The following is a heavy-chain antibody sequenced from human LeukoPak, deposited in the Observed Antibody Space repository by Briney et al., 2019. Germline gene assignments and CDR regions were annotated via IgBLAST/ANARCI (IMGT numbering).Heavy chain of an antibody. J-gene: IGHJ5*02. CDR3: ARLPYSSGWYYYFDP. CDR1: GGSISSITYY. D-gene: IGHD6-19*01. CDR2: IHYSGST. V-gene: IGHV4-39*01. Sequence: SETLSLTCIVSGGSISSITYYWGWIRQPPGKGLEWIGTIHYSGSTYYNPSLKSRVTISGDTSKNQFSLKLSSVTAADTAVYYCARLPYSSGWYYYFDPRGQGTLVTVSS.